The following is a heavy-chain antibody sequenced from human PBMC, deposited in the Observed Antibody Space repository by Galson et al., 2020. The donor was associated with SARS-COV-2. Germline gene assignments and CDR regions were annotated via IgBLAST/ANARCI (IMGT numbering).Heavy chain of an antibody. D-gene: IGHD2-2*01. CDR1: GGPISSGGYS. V-gene: IGHV4-31*03. CDR2: IYYSGST. CDR3: ARDRGGYCSSTSCQYYYYGMDV. J-gene: IGHJ6*02. Sequence: SETLSLTCTVSGGPISSGGYSWSWIRQHQGKGLEWIGYIYYSGSTYYNPSLKSRVTISVDTSKNQFSLKLSSVTAADTAVYYCARDRGGYCSSTSCQYYYYGMDVWGQGTTVTVSS.